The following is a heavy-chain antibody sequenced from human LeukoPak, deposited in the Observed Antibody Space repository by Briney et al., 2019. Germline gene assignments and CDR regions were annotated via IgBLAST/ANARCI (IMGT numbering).Heavy chain of an antibody. V-gene: IGHV3-23*01. Sequence: GGSLRLSCAASGFTFSSYWMSWVRQAPGKGLEWVSAISGSGGSTYYADSVKGRFTISRDNSKNTLYLQMNSLRAEDTAVYYCAKLPGYCTNGVCLDAFDIWGQGTMATVSS. CDR3: AKLPGYCTNGVCLDAFDI. CDR2: ISGSGGST. CDR1: GFTFSSYW. D-gene: IGHD2-8*01. J-gene: IGHJ3*02.